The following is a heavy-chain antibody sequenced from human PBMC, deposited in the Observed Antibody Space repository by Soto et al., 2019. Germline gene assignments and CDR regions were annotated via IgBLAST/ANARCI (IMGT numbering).Heavy chain of an antibody. D-gene: IGHD3-16*02. CDR3: ARLSVVHYYFDY. Sequence: PSETLSLTCTVSGGSISSYYWSWIRQPPGKGLEWIGYIYYSGSTNYNPSLKSRVTISVDTSKNQFSLKLSSVTAADTAVYYCARLSVVHYYFDYWGQGTLVTVSS. CDR2: IYYSGST. J-gene: IGHJ4*02. V-gene: IGHV4-59*08. CDR1: GGSISSYY.